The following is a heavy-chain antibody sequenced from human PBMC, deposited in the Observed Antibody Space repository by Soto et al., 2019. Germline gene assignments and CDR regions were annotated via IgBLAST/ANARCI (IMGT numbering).Heavy chain of an antibody. CDR1: GVSIRIYF. D-gene: IGHD3-22*01. CDR3: ARRASGYPYYFAY. V-gene: IGHV4-59*01. Sequence: LSLTCTVSGVSIRIYFWSWIRQAPGKGLEWIGYIYYSGSTNYNPSLKSRVTISVDTSKKQFSLRLSSVTAADTAVYYCARRASGYPYYFAYWGKGTPVTGSS. J-gene: IGHJ4*02. CDR2: IYYSGST.